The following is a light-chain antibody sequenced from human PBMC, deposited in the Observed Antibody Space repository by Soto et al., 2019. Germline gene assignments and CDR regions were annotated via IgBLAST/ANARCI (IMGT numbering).Light chain of an antibody. V-gene: IGKV3-15*01. CDR1: QSVRSN. CDR3: QQYDNWWT. J-gene: IGKJ1*01. Sequence: EIAMTQSPATLSVSPGERATLSCRASQSVRSNLAWYQQKPGQAPRLLIYGASTRATGIPGRFSGSGSGTEFTLTISSLQSEDFAVYYCQQYDNWWTFGQGTKVEIK. CDR2: GAS.